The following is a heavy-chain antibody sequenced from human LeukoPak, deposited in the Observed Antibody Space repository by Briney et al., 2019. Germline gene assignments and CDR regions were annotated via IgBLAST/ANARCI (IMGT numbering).Heavy chain of an antibody. CDR3: ARAPVAGFSLFDY. CDR2: IYYSGST. V-gene: IGHV4-59*01. D-gene: IGHD6-19*01. CDR1: GGSISSYY. Sequence: SETLSLTCTVSGGSISSYYWSWIRQPPGKGLEWIGYIYYSGSTNYNPSLKSRVTISVDTSKNQFSLKLSSVSAADTAVYYCARAPVAGFSLFDYWGQGTLVTVSS. J-gene: IGHJ4*02.